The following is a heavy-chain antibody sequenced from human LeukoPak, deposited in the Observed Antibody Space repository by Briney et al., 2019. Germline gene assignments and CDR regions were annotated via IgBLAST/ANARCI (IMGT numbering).Heavy chain of an antibody. CDR2: RPYDGSNK. V-gene: IGHV3-30*02. J-gene: IGHJ6*03. CDR1: GFTFSAYA. D-gene: IGHD2-2*01. CDR3: AKVAVGYCSCTSCTYMDV. Sequence: GGSLRLSCAASGFTFSAYAMHWVRQAPGKGLEWVAFRPYDGSNKYYADSVKGRFTISRDNSKNTLYLQMSSLRVEDTAIYYCAKVAVGYCSCTSCTYMDVWGKGTTVTVSS.